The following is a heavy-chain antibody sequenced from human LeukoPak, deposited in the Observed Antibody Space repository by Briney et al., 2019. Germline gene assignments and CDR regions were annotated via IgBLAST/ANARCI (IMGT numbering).Heavy chain of an antibody. CDR3: ARVLRCVNCYGLNWFDP. D-gene: IGHD2-21*01. V-gene: IGHV4-39*07. CDR2: IYYSGST. Sequence: SETLSLTCSVSGGSISSSSYYWGWIRQPPGKGLEWIGSIYYSGSTYYNPSLKSRVTISVDTSKDHFSLKLSSATAADTAVYYCARVLRCVNCYGLNWFDPWGQGTLVSVSS. CDR1: GGSISSSSYY. J-gene: IGHJ5*02.